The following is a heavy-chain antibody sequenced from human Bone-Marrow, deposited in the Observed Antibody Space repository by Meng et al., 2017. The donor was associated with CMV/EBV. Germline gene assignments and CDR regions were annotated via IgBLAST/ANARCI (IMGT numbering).Heavy chain of an antibody. CDR1: GFTFSSYG. D-gene: IGHD3-3*01. CDR2: ISVTGSTK. CDR3: ARGVYDFWSGYSSYYYAMDL. V-gene: IGHV3-48*04. J-gene: IGHJ6*02. Sequence: GESLKISCAASGFTFSSYGMHWVRQAPGKGLEWVSYISVTGSTKYYAASVKDRFAISRDNAKDTLYLQMNNLRAEDTAVYYCARGVYDFWSGYSSYYYAMDLWGQGTTVTVSS.